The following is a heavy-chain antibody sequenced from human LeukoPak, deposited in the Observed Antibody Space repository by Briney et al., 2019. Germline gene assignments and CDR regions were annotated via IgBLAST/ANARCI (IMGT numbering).Heavy chain of an antibody. CDR1: GYTFTSYY. CDR3: ARAIRYSSGWYPSGFDY. V-gene: IGHV1-46*01. Sequence: ASVKVSCKASGYTFTSYYMHWVRQAPGQGLEWMGIINPSGGSTSYAQKFQGRVTITADESTSTAYMELSSLRSEDTAVYYCARAIRYSSGWYPSGFDYWGQGTLVTVSS. D-gene: IGHD6-19*01. J-gene: IGHJ4*02. CDR2: INPSGGST.